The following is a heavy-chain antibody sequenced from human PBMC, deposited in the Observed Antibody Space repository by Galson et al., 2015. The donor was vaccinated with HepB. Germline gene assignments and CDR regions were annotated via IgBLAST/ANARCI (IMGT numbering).Heavy chain of an antibody. CDR1: GFTLSSYG. D-gene: IGHD4-23*01. CDR3: ANPFTVARPHDAFDI. CDR2: ISYDGSNK. V-gene: IGHV3-30*18. Sequence: SLRLSCAASGFTLSSYGMHWVRQAPGKGLEWVAVISYDGSNKYYADSVKGRFTISRDNSKNTLYLQMNSLRAEDTAVYYCANPFTVARPHDAFDIWGQGTMVTASS. J-gene: IGHJ3*02.